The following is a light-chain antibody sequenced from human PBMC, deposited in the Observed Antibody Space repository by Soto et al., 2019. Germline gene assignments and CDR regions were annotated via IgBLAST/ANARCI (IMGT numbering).Light chain of an antibody. CDR3: QQYGSSPPRYT. CDR2: GAS. CDR1: QSVSSGY. V-gene: IGKV3-20*01. J-gene: IGKJ2*01. Sequence: EIVVTQSPGTLSLSPGERATLSCRASQSVSSGYLAWYQQKPGQAPRLLIYGASSRATGIPDRFSGSGSGTDFTLTISRLEPEDFAVYYCQQYGSSPPRYTFGQGTKLEIK.